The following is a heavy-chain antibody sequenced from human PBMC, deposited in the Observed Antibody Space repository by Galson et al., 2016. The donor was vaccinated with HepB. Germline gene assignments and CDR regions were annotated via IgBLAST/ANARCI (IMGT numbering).Heavy chain of an antibody. D-gene: IGHD2-21*01. CDR3: ARMFPHIVLVSTPPWHFDL. CDR2: IYWNDYR. J-gene: IGHJ2*01. Sequence: PALVKPTQTLTLTCTFSRFSLRSTGAGVAWIRQPPGKALEWLAVIYWNDYRRFSPSLRSRLTISKDTSDNEVVLRMTNMDPSDTATYYCARMFPHIVLVSTPPWHFDLWGRGTLVTVSS. V-gene: IGHV2-5*01. CDR1: RFSLRSTGAG.